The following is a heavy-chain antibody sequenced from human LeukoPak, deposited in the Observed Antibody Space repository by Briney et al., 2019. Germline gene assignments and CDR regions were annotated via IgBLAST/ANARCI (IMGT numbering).Heavy chain of an antibody. J-gene: IGHJ3*01. CDR1: GFTFSSYA. D-gene: IGHD3-10*01. V-gene: IGHV3-23*01. CDR3: ARHRAYGFDF. Sequence: SGGSLRLSCAASGFTFSSYAMSWVRQAPGKGLEWVSAISGSGGSTYSADSVKGRFTISRDNSRNTLDLQMNSLRAEDTAVYYCARHRAYGFDFWGQGTLVTVSS. CDR2: ISGSGGST.